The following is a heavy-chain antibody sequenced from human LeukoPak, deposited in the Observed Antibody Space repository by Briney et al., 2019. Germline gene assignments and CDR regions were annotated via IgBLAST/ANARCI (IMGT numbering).Heavy chain of an antibody. CDR1: GFTFSNYP. CDR3: AGDEQWLRYFDY. D-gene: IGHD6-19*01. J-gene: IGHJ4*02. CDR2: IGDNGGST. V-gene: IGHV3-64*01. Sequence: GGSLRLSCAASGFTFSNYPMHWVRQAPGKGLEYVSAIGDNGGSTYYANSVEGRFTISRDNSKDTLFLQMGSLKAEDMAVYYCAGDEQWLRYFDYWGQGTLVTVSS.